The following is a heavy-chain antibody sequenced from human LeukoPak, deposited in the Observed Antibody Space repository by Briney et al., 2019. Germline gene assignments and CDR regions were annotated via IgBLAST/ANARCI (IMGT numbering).Heavy chain of an antibody. D-gene: IGHD6-19*01. J-gene: IGHJ4*02. Sequence: SETLSLTCTVSGGSISSYYWSWIRQPPGKGLELIGYIYYSGGTNYDHSLKSRVTISVDTSKNQFSLKLSSVTAADTAVYYCAGIAVAGYFDYWGQGTLVTVSS. CDR2: IYYSGGT. CDR1: GGSISSYY. V-gene: IGHV4-59*08. CDR3: AGIAVAGYFDY.